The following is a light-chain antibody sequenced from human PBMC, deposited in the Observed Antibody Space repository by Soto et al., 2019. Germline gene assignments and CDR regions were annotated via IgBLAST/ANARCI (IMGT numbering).Light chain of an antibody. CDR1: QSISSW. CDR3: QQSYSRLT. J-gene: IGKJ4*01. V-gene: IGKV1-5*01. CDR2: DAS. Sequence: DIQMTQSPSTLSASVGDRVTITCRASQSISSWLAWYQQKPGKAPKLLIYDASSLESGVPSRFSGSGSGTEFTLTISSLQPDDFATYYCQQSYSRLTFGGGTKVEIK.